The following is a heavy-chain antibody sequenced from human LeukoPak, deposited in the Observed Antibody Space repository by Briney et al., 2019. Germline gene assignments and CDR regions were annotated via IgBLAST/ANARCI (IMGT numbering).Heavy chain of an antibody. D-gene: IGHD6-13*01. CDR2: FSGSGGST. V-gene: IGHV3-23*01. J-gene: IGHJ6*03. Sequence: GGSLRLSCAASGFTFSSYAMSWVRQAPGKGLEWVSGFSGSGGSTYYADSVQGRFTISRDNSKNTLYLQMNSLRAEDTAVYYCAKRAAGTSSYYYYMDVWGKGTTVTVSS. CDR1: GFTFSSYA. CDR3: AKRAAGTSSYYYYMDV.